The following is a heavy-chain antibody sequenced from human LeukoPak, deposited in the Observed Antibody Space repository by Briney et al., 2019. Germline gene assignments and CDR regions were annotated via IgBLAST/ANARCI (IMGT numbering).Heavy chain of an antibody. Sequence: PGGSLRLSCAASGFTFSSYAMHWVRQAPGKGLEWVAVISYDGSNKYYADSVKGRLTISRDNSKNTLYLQMNSLRAEDTAVYYCARVTPAVSAFDIWGQGTMVTVSS. D-gene: IGHD2-21*02. J-gene: IGHJ3*02. CDR1: GFTFSSYA. CDR3: ARVTPAVSAFDI. CDR2: ISYDGSNK. V-gene: IGHV3-30*01.